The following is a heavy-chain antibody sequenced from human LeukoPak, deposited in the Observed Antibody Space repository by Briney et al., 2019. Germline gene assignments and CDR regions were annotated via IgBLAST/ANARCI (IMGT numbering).Heavy chain of an antibody. CDR3: ARDGVEMATMAEGDWFYP. J-gene: IGHJ5*02. CDR1: RFTFSDYY. D-gene: IGHD5-24*01. CDR2: ISSSVSNI. Sequence: PGGSLRLSCSAYRFTFSDYYTGWNSQPPGEGLEWVSYISSSVSNIYYADSVKGRFTISRDNAKHSTYLQMNSLRAEHTAVSYCARDGVEMATMAEGDWFYPWGQGTLVSVSS. V-gene: IGHV3-11*01.